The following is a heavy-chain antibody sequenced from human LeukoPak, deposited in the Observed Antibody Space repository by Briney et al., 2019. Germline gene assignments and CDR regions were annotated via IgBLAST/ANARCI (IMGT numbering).Heavy chain of an antibody. Sequence: ASVTVSFTSSVYTFTIYGISWVRQAPGQGLEWMGWISAYNGNTNYAQKLQGRVTMTTDTSTSTAYMELRSLRSDDTAVYYCARAEGGYDGDYWGQGTLVTVSS. CDR2: ISAYNGNT. CDR1: VYTFTIYG. CDR3: ARAEGGYDGDY. V-gene: IGHV1-18*01. D-gene: IGHD5-12*01. J-gene: IGHJ4*02.